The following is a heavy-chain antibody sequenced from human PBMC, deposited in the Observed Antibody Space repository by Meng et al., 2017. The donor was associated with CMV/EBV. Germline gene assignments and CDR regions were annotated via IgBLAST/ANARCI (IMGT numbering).Heavy chain of an antibody. CDR1: GYTFTSYG. Sequence: ASVKVSCKASGYTFTSYGISWVRQAPGQGLEWMGWISAYNGNTNYAQKLQGRVTMTTDTSTSTAYMELRSLRSDDTAVYYCVRVYPRPSRVVVPPGAYYYYGMDVWGQGTTVTVSS. V-gene: IGHV1-18*01. CDR3: VRVYPRPSRVVVPPGAYYYYGMDV. D-gene: IGHD3-22*01. J-gene: IGHJ6*02. CDR2: ISAYNGNT.